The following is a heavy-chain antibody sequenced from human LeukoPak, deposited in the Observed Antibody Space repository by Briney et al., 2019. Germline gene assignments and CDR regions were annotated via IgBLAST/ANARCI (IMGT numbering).Heavy chain of an antibody. CDR3: ARRVIMSATGVPDTWLDP. J-gene: IGHJ5*02. V-gene: IGHV4-59*08. Sequence: SETLSLTCTVSVGSISNYYWNWIRQPPGKGLEWVGHISYSGGTKYNPSLQRRVTISIDTSKNQFSLNLSSVTAADPAVYYCARRVIMSATGVPDTWLDPWGQGILVTVSS. CDR2: ISYSGGT. CDR1: VGSISNYY. D-gene: IGHD2-8*02.